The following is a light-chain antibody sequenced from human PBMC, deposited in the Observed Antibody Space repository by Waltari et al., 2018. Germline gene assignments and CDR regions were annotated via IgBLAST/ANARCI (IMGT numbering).Light chain of an antibody. CDR3: QQYGTSPWT. CDR2: GSS. Sequence: EMVLTQSPVTLSLSPGERATLSCRASQRVRSGHLAWFQQKPGQAPRLLIYGSSNRATDIPDRFTGSGSGADFALTIGRLEPEDFAVYYCQQYGTSPWTFGQGTNVEI. J-gene: IGKJ1*01. CDR1: QRVRSGH. V-gene: IGKV3-20*01.